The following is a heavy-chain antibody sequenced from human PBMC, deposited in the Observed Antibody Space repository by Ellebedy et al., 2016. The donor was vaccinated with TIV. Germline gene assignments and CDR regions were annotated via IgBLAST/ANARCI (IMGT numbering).Heavy chain of an antibody. V-gene: IGHV3-7*03. CDR3: ARLQMTTTFNWFDP. CDR1: GFTFSSYW. CDR2: KKQDGSEE. J-gene: IGHJ5*02. Sequence: GGSLRLXXAASGFTFSSYWMSWVRQAPGKGLEWVANKKQDGSEEYYVDSVKGRFTISRDNAKNSLYLQMNSLRAEDTAVYYCARLQMTTTFNWFDPWGQGTLVTVSS. D-gene: IGHD4-17*01.